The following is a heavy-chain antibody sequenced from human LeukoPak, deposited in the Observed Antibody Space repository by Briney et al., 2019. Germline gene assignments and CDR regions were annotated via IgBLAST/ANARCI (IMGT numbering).Heavy chain of an antibody. J-gene: IGHJ5*02. CDR3: AKIDSSSLGPQGS. D-gene: IGHD7-27*01. CDR2: ISGGGLST. V-gene: IGHV3-23*01. Sequence: GGSLRLSCAASGFTFSSYAMSWVRQAPGKGLEWVSAISGGGLSTYYADSVKGRFTISRDNSKTTLFLQMNSLRAEDTAVYYCAKIDSSSLGPQGSWGQGTLVTVSS. CDR1: GFTFSSYA.